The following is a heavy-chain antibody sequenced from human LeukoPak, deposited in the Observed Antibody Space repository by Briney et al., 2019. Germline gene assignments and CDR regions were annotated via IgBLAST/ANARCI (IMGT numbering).Heavy chain of an antibody. CDR2: INSDGSST. V-gene: IGHV3-74*01. CDR3: VLGGNGPFDS. J-gene: IGHJ4*02. D-gene: IGHD6-25*01. Sequence: QSGGSLRLSCAASGFTFSSYWMHWVRQAPGKGLVWVSRINSDGSSTSYADSVKGRFTISRDNAKNSLSLQMNSLRAEDTAVYYCVLGGNGPFDSWGQGTLVTVSS. CDR1: GFTFSSYW.